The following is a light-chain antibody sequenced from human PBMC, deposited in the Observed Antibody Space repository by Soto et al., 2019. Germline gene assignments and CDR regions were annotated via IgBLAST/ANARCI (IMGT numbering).Light chain of an antibody. CDR1: QSVSSSY. J-gene: IGKJ5*01. CDR3: QQYDNWPPIT. CDR2: GAS. Sequence: EIVLTQSPGTLSLSPGERATLSCRASQSVSSSYLAWYQQKPGQAPRLLIYGASSRATGIPDRFSGSGSGTEFTLTISSLQSEDFALYYCQQYDNWPPITFGQGTRLEIK. V-gene: IGKV3-20*01.